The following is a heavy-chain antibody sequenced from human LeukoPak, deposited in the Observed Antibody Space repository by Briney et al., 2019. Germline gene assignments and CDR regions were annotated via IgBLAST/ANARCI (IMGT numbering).Heavy chain of an antibody. CDR1: GGTFSSYA. CDR3: ARGGRRSGYTESDY. D-gene: IGHD3-16*02. J-gene: IGHJ4*02. Sequence: ASVKVSCKASGGTFSSYAISWVRQAPGQGLEWVGWISGYDGSTVYAHNVQGRVAMTTDTSTSTAYMEVRNLRSDDTAMYYCARGGRRSGYTESDYWGQGTLVTVSS. CDR2: ISGYDGST. V-gene: IGHV1-18*01.